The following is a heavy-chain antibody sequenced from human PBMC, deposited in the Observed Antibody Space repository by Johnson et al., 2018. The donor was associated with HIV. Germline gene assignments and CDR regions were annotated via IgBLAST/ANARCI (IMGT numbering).Heavy chain of an antibody. J-gene: IGHJ3*02. CDR3: ARGGVVTAIPHAFDI. V-gene: IGHV3-30*01. Sequence: VKGRFTISRDNSKNTLYLQMNSLRAEDTAVYYCARGGVVTAIPHAFDIWGQGTMVTVSS. D-gene: IGHD2-21*02.